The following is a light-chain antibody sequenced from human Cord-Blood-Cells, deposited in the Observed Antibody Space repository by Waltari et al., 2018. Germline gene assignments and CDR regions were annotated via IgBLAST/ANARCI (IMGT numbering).Light chain of an antibody. CDR3: QQSYSTTWT. CDR1: PSISSY. J-gene: IGKJ1*01. CDR2: AAS. V-gene: IGKV1-39*01. Sequence: DIQMTQSPSSLSASVGDRVTITCRASPSISSYLNWYQQKPGKAPKLLIYAASRLQSGVPSRFSGSGSGKDFTLTISSLQPEDFATYYCQQSYSTTWTFGQGTKVEIK.